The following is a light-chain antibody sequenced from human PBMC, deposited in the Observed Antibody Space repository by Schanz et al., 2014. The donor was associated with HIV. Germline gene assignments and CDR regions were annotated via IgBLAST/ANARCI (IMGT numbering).Light chain of an antibody. J-gene: IGKJ3*01. Sequence: DIQLTQSPSFLSASVGDRVTITCRASQGFGSYLAWLQQKPGKAPKLLIYATSTLQNGVPSRFSGSGFGTSFPPKIRSLQPEVFTTYSGQQLNNFPSIFAPGPKVVLK. CDR2: ATS. CDR3: QQLNNFPSI. CDR1: QGFGSY. V-gene: IGKV1-9*01.